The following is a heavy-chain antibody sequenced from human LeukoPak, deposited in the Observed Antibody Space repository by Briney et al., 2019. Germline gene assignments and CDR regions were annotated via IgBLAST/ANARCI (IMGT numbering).Heavy chain of an antibody. J-gene: IGHJ4*02. CDR2: IYADGNT. D-gene: IGHD4-17*01. V-gene: IGHV3-53*01. CDR3: ARDSYGDANFDT. Sequence: GGSLRLSCAASGFIVNTNYMSWVRQAPGGGLEWVSFIYADGNTYYADSVKGRFTISRDISKNAVFLQMNSLRAEDTAVYYCARDSYGDANFDTWGQGTLVTVSS. CDR1: GFIVNTNY.